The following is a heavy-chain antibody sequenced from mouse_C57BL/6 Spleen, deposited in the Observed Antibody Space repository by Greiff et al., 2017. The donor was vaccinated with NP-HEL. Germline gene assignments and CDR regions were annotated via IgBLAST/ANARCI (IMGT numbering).Heavy chain of an antibody. D-gene: IGHD1-1*01. CDR1: GFSLTSYG. V-gene: IGHV2-2*01. J-gene: IGHJ3*01. CDR2: IWSGGST. CDR3: ARMDYGTY. Sequence: VQLQQSGPGLVQPSQSLSITCTVSGFSLTSYGVHWVRPSPGKGLEWLGVIWSGGSTDYNAAFISRLSISKDNSKSQVFFKMNSLQADDTAIYYCARMDYGTYWGQGTLVTVSA.